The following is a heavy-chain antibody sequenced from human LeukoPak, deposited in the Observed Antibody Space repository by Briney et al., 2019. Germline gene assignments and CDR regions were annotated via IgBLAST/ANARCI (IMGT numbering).Heavy chain of an antibody. CDR2: IIPIFGTA. J-gene: IGHJ4*02. D-gene: IGHD3-10*01. CDR3: ARDANYYGSGSYYLDLNY. V-gene: IGHV1-69*13. Sequence: ASVKVSCKASGGTFSSYAISWVRQAPGQGLEWMGGIIPIFGTANYAQKFQGRVTITADESTSTAYMELSSLRSEDTAVYYCARDANYYGSGSYYLDLNYWGQGTLVTVSS. CDR1: GGTFSSYA.